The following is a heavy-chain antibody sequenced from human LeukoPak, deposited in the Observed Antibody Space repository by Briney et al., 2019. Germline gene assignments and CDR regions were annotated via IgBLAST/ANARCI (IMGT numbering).Heavy chain of an antibody. Sequence: SETLFLTCTVSGGSISSGSYYWSWIRQPAGTGLEWIGRIYTSGSTNYNPSLKSRVTISVDTSKNQFSLKLSSVTAADTAVYYCARGPYDFWSGYTQGFDYWGQGTLVTVSS. V-gene: IGHV4-61*02. CDR3: ARGPYDFWSGYTQGFDY. J-gene: IGHJ4*02. D-gene: IGHD3-3*01. CDR2: IYTSGST. CDR1: GGSISSGSYY.